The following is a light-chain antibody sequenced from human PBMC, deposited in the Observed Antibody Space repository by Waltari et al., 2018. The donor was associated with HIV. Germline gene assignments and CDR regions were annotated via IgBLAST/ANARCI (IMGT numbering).Light chain of an antibody. Sequence: QSALTQPASVSGSPGQSITFSCTGTSSDIGSYHLVSWYQQHPGKAPRLMIYEVTKRPSGVSYRLSGSKSGNTASLTISGLQAEDEADYYCCSFAGSTSWVFGGGTKLTVL. J-gene: IGLJ3*02. CDR1: SSDIGSYHL. V-gene: IGLV2-23*02. CDR3: CSFAGSTSWV. CDR2: EVT.